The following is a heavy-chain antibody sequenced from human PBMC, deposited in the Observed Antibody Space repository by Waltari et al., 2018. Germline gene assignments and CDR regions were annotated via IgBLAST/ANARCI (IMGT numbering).Heavy chain of an antibody. V-gene: IGHV3-7*01. CDR2: IKKDGSEE. CDR1: VFSLRSYW. Sequence: EVQLVESGGGLVQPGGCLRLSCAASVFSLRSYWMSWVRQAPGKGPEWVANIKKDGSEEYYVDSVRGRFTISRDNAKNSLYLQMNSLRPEDTAVYYCARDQWFAFDIWGQGTMVTVSS. J-gene: IGHJ3*02. D-gene: IGHD3-22*01. CDR3: ARDQWFAFDI.